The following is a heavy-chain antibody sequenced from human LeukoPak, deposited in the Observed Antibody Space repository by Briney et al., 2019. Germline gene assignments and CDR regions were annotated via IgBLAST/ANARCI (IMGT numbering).Heavy chain of an antibody. CDR2: IYTSGST. J-gene: IGHJ4*02. D-gene: IGHD1-1*01. V-gene: IGHV4-61*02. Sequence: KPSETLSLTCTVSGASISSTSYCWGWIRQPAGKGLEWIGRIYTSGSTNYNPSLKSRVTMSVDTSKNQFSLKLSSVTAADTAVYYCARDRGNWNDDGFDYWGQGTLVTVSS. CDR3: ARDRGNWNDDGFDY. CDR1: GASISSTSYC.